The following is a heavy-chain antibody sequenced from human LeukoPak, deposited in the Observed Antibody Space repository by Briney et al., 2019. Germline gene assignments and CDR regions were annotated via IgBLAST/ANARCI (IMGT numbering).Heavy chain of an antibody. CDR1: GGSFSGYY. J-gene: IGHJ4*02. D-gene: IGHD4-17*01. Sequence: SETLSLTCAVYGGSFSGYYWSWIRQPPGKGLEWIGEINHSGSTNYNPSLKSRVTISVDTSKNQFSLKLSSVTAADTAVYYCARGLPFSDGDCGWGSVAAFDYWGQGTLVTVSS. V-gene: IGHV4-34*01. CDR3: ARGLPFSDGDCGWGSVAAFDY. CDR2: INHSGST.